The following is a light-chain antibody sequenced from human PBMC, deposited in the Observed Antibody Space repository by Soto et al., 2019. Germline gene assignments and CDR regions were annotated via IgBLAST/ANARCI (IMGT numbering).Light chain of an antibody. CDR1: SSNIGAGYD. V-gene: IGLV1-40*01. Sequence: QSVLTQPPSVSGAPGQRVTISCTGSSSNIGAGYDVHWYQQLPGTAPKLLIYGNSNRPSGVPDRFSGSKSRTSASLAITGLQAEAEADYYCQSYDSSLSGSVVFGGGTKLTVL. CDR2: GNS. J-gene: IGLJ2*01. CDR3: QSYDSSLSGSVV.